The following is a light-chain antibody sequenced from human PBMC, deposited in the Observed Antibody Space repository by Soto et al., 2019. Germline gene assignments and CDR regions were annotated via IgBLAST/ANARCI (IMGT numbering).Light chain of an antibody. CDR3: QQYHDWPPLT. Sequence: DIVMTQSPATLSESPGERVTLSCRASQYISSNLAWYQQKPGQPPRLLIYDATSRATGIPSRFSGSGSGTDFTLTIISLQSEDFEVYFCQQYHDWPPLTFGGGTKVEIK. CDR1: QYISSN. J-gene: IGKJ4*01. CDR2: DAT. V-gene: IGKV3D-15*01.